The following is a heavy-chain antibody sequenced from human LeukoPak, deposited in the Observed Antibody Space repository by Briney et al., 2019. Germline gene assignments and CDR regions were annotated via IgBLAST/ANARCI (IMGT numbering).Heavy chain of an antibody. V-gene: IGHV3-64*01. CDR3: ARPASDYGSGSYYNGVYFDY. CDR1: GFTFSSYA. CDR2: ISSNGGST. J-gene: IGHJ4*02. Sequence: GGSLRLSCAASGFTFSSYAMHWVRQAPGKGLEYVSAISSNGGSTYYANSVKGRFTISRENSNNTLYLQMGSLRAEDMAVYYCARPASDYGSGSYYNGVYFDYWGQGTLVTVSS. D-gene: IGHD3-10*01.